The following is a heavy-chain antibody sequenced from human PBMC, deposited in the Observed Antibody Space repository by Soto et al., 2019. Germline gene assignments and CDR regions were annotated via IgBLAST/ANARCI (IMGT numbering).Heavy chain of an antibody. CDR1: GDTLNFYT. V-gene: IGHV1-69*02. D-gene: IGHD3-10*01. J-gene: IGHJ4*02. Sequence: QVQLVQSGAEVKKPGSSVKVSCKASGDTLNFYTNNWVRQAPGLRLEWMGRFNPILSFSNSALKFQGRVTLTADKSTSTAYMMLSSLRSEDTAIYYCATSFGSGRRAFDYWGQGALVTVSS. CDR3: ATSFGSGRRAFDY. CDR2: FNPILSFS.